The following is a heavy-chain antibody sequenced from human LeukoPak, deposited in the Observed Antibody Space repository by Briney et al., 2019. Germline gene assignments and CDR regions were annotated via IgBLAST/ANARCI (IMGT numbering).Heavy chain of an antibody. D-gene: IGHD3-16*01. V-gene: IGHV1-46*01. CDR1: GYTFTTYY. J-gene: IGHJ6*03. CDR2: INPSDGAT. Sequence: ASVKVSCKASGYTFTTYYIHWVRQAPGQGLEWMGMINPSDGATTYAQKFQGRGTMTRDMSTTTVYMDVRTLRSEDTAVYFCAREPRAALRGNLGGLFASYHTYYYMDVWGRGTTVTVSS. CDR3: AREPRAALRGNLGGLFASYHTYYYMDV.